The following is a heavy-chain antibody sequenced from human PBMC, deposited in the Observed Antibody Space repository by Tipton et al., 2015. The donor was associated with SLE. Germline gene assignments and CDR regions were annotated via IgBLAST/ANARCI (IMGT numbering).Heavy chain of an antibody. CDR3: ARDGYGDFGDAFDI. D-gene: IGHD4-17*01. CDR2: IYYSGSA. Sequence: TLSLTCTVSDGSISSSDYYWGWIRQSPGKGLEWIGTIYYSGSASYNPSLRSRVTISIDTSQNQFSLKVTSVTAADTAVYYCARDGYGDFGDAFDIWGQGSMVTVSS. V-gene: IGHV4-39*07. CDR1: DGSISSSDYY. J-gene: IGHJ3*02.